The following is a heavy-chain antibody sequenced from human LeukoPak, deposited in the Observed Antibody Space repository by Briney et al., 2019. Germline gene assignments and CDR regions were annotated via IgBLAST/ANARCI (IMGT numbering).Heavy chain of an antibody. Sequence: GGSLRLSCAASGFTFSSYGMHWVRQAPGKGLEWVAVISYDGSNKYYADSVKGRFTISRDNAKNSLYLQMNSLRAEDTAVYYCARALYSSTCDAFDIWGQGTMVTVSS. CDR3: ARALYSSTCDAFDI. CDR2: ISYDGSNK. CDR1: GFTFSSYG. J-gene: IGHJ3*02. D-gene: IGHD6-13*01. V-gene: IGHV3-30*03.